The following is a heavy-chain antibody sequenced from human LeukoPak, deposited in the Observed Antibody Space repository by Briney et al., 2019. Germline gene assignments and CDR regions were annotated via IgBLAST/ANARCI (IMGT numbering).Heavy chain of an antibody. CDR2: IYYSGST. CDR3: ARAALRTPLTYFDY. D-gene: IGHD5-12*01. J-gene: IGHJ4*02. Sequence: SETLSLTCTVSGGSISSSSYYWGWIRQPPGKGLEWIGSIYYSGSTYYNPSLKSRVTISVDTSKNQFSLKLSSVPAADTAVYYCARAALRTPLTYFDYWGREPWSPSPQ. CDR1: GGSISSSSYY. V-gene: IGHV4-39*07.